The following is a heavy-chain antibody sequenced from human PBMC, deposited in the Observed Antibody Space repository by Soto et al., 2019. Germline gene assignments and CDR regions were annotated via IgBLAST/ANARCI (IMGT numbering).Heavy chain of an antibody. CDR2: ISSSSSTI. V-gene: IGHV3-48*01. J-gene: IGHJ4*02. D-gene: IGHD3-22*01. CDR3: ARGVNYYDSSGYYY. Sequence: GGSLRLSCAASGFTFSSYSMNWVRQAPGKGLEWVSYISSSSSTIYYADSVKGRFTISRDNAKNSLYLQMNSLRAEDTAVYYCARGVNYYDSSGYYYWGQGTLVTVSS. CDR1: GFTFSSYS.